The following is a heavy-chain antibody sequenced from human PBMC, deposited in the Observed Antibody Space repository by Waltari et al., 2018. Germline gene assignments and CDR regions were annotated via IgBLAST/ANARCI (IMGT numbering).Heavy chain of an antibody. CDR3: ARDLKSDCSGGSCYGNAFDI. Sequence: QVQLVQSGAEVKKPGSSVKVSCTASGGTFSSYAISWVRQAPGQGLEWMGSIIPILGTANYAQKFQGRVTITADKSTSTAYMELSSLRSEDTAVYYCARDLKSDCSGGSCYGNAFDIWGQGTMVTVSS. V-gene: IGHV1-69*08. CDR1: GGTFSSYA. CDR2: IIPILGTA. J-gene: IGHJ3*02. D-gene: IGHD2-15*01.